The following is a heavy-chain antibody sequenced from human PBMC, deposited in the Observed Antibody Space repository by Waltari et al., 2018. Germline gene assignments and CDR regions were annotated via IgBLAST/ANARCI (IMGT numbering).Heavy chain of an antibody. Sequence: QVQLQVSGPGLVMPSETLSPTFPVAGGSISIYYCIWILQPPGKGLEWIGNIYYSGRTNYDPTLKSRVTISVDTSKNQASLKLSWVTAADTAVYYCARDFQAVAGGNWFDPWGQGTLVTVSS. CDR3: ARDFQAVAGGNWFDP. CDR1: GGSISIYY. V-gene: IGHV4-59*01. CDR2: IYYSGRT. D-gene: IGHD6-19*01. J-gene: IGHJ5*02.